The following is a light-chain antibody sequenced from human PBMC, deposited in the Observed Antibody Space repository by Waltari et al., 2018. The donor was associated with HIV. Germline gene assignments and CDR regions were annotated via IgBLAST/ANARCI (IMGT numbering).Light chain of an antibody. CDR2: GKN. J-gene: IGLJ2*01. CDR3: NSRDSSGNHPFVV. Sequence: SVALGQTVRITCQGDSLRSYYASWYQQKPGQAPVLVIYGKNNRPSGIPDRFSGSSSGNTASLTITGAQAEDEADYYCNSRDSSGNHPFVVFGGGTKLTVL. V-gene: IGLV3-19*01. CDR1: SLRSYY.